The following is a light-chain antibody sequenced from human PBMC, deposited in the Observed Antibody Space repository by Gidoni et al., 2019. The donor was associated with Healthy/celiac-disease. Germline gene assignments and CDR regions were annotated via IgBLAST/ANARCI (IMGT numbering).Light chain of an antibody. J-gene: IGKJ2*01. CDR3: QQRSNWPPYT. CDR1: QSVSSY. V-gene: IGKV3-11*01. CDR2: DAS. Sequence: EMGLPQLPATLSLSPGERATLPCRASQSVSSYLAWYQQKPGQAPRLLIYDASNRATGIPARFSGSGSGTDFTLTISSLEPEDFAVYYCQQRSNWPPYTFGQGTKLEIK.